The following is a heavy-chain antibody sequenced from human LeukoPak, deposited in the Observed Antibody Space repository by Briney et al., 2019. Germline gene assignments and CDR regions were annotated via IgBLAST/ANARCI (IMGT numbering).Heavy chain of an antibody. CDR3: ARGGVGSFDS. V-gene: IGHV4-4*07. J-gene: IGHJ4*02. D-gene: IGHD3-10*01. Sequence: SETLSLTCTVAGGSISNHYWSWIRQPAGKGLGWIGRIFNRGITSYYPSRKSRVTLSQDISKNQNSPNLVSVTAADTAVYFCARGGVGSFDSWGQGILVTVSS. CDR2: IFNRGIT. CDR1: GGSISNHY.